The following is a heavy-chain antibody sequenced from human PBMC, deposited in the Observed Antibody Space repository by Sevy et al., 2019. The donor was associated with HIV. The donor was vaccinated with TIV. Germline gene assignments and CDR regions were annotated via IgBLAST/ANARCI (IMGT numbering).Heavy chain of an antibody. V-gene: IGHV6-1*01. CDR2: TYYRSKWYN. Sequence: SQTLSLTCVISGDSVSSNSAAWNWIRQSPSRGLEWLGRTYYRSKWYNDYAGFVKSRITIKPDTPKNQFFLQLNSVTPEDTAVYYCARDLSFRFVHWGQGSLVTVSS. CDR3: ARDLSFRFVH. CDR1: GDSVSSNSAA. J-gene: IGHJ4*02.